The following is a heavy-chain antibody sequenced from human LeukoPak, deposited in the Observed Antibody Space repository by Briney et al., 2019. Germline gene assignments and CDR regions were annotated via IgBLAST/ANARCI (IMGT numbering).Heavy chain of an antibody. D-gene: IGHD2-15*01. CDR2: IIPIFGTA. CDR3: ARRLRISATYAFDI. CDR1: GGTFSSYA. V-gene: IGHV1-69*13. J-gene: IGHJ3*02. Sequence: SVKVSCKASGGTFSSYAISWVRQAPGQGLEWMGGIIPIFGTANYAQKFQGRVTITADESTSTAYMELSSLRSEDAAVYYCARRLRISATYAFDIWGQGTMVTVSS.